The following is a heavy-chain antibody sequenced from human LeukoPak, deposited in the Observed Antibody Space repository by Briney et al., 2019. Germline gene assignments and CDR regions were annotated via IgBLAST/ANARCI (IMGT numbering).Heavy chain of an antibody. V-gene: IGHV4-59*01. CDR3: ARYIVSYPHDAFDI. D-gene: IGHD1-26*01. CDR1: GGSISSYY. Sequence: PSETLSLTCTVSGGSISSYYWSWIRQPPGKGLEWIGNIYYSGSTNYNPSLKSRVTISVDTSKKQFSLKLSSVTAADTAFYYCARYIVSYPHDAFDIWGQGTMVTVSS. J-gene: IGHJ3*02. CDR2: IYYSGST.